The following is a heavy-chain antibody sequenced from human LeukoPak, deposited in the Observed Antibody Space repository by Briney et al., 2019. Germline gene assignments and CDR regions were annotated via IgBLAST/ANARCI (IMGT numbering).Heavy chain of an antibody. J-gene: IGHJ4*02. CDR1: GFTFTNAW. V-gene: IGHV3-30*18. Sequence: GGSLRLSCAASGFTFTNAWMGWVRQAPGKGLEWVAVISYDGSNKYYADSVKGRFTISRDNSKNTLYLQMNSLRAEDTAVYYCAKVLRYFDWLLSAVDYWGQGTLVTVSS. CDR3: AKVLRYFDWLLSAVDY. CDR2: ISYDGSNK. D-gene: IGHD3-9*01.